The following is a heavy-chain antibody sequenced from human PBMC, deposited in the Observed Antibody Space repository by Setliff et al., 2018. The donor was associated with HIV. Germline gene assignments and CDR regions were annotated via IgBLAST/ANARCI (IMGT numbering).Heavy chain of an antibody. D-gene: IGHD3-3*01. CDR3: AREYYDFWSGYSDAFHI. Sequence: ASVKVSCKASGYTFTSYGISWVRQAPGQGLEWMGWISAYNGNTNYAQTLQGRVTMTTDTSTSTAYMELRSLRSDDTAVYYCAREYYDFWSGYSDAFHIWGQGTMVTVSS. J-gene: IGHJ3*02. CDR1: GYTFTSYG. V-gene: IGHV1-18*01. CDR2: ISAYNGNT.